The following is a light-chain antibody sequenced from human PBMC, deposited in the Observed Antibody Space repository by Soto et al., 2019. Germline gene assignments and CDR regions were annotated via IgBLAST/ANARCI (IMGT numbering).Light chain of an antibody. CDR1: SSNIGNNY. V-gene: IGLV1-51*01. Sequence: QSVLTQPPSVSAAPRQKVAISCSGSSSNIGNNYVSWYHRVPGSAPKLLIYDNNERPSGIPDRFSGSKSGTSATLDITGLQTGDEGDYYCGTWNSRLRVVVFGGGTKLTVL. CDR2: DNN. J-gene: IGLJ2*01. CDR3: GTWNSRLRVVV.